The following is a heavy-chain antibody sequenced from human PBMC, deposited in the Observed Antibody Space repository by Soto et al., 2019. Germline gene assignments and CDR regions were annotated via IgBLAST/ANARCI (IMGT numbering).Heavy chain of an antibody. J-gene: IGHJ5*02. Sequence: ASVKVSCKASGYTFTSCGIHWVRQAPGQRLEWMGWINAANGDTKYSPKFQGRVTITRDTSASTAYMELSSLRSEDTAVYYCVRRHVSATGIDWFDPWGQGTLVTVSS. CDR1: GYTFTSCG. V-gene: IGHV1-3*01. D-gene: IGHD6-13*01. CDR3: VRRHVSATGIDWFDP. CDR2: INAANGDT.